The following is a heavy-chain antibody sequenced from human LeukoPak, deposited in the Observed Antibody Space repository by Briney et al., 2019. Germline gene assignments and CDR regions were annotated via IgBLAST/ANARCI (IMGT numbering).Heavy chain of an antibody. CDR3: AGPRRSGYYYYYYMDV. CDR1: GGTFSSYA. Sequence: SVKVSCKASGGTFSSYAISWVRQAPGQGLEWMGGIIPIFGTANYAQKFQGRVTITTDESTSTAYMELSSLRSEDTAVYYCAGPRRSGYYYYYYMDVWGKGTTVTVSS. CDR2: IIPIFGTA. D-gene: IGHD3-10*01. J-gene: IGHJ6*03. V-gene: IGHV1-69*05.